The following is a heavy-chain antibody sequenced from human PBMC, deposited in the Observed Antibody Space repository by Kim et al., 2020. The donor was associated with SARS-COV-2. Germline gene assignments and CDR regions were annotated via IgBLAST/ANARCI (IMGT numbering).Heavy chain of an antibody. D-gene: IGHD3-22*01. J-gene: IGHJ3*02. V-gene: IGHV3-30*07. Sequence: DSVKGLFTSSKDNSKNTLYLQINSLRAEDTAVYYCAGYYDSSGSGAFDIWGQGTMVTVSS. CDR3: AGYYDSSGSGAFDI.